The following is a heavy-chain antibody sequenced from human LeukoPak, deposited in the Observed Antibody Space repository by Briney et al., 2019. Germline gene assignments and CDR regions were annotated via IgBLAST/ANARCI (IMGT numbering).Heavy chain of an antibody. V-gene: IGHV3-30-3*01. CDR2: ISYDGSNK. Sequence: GGSLRLSCAASGFTFSSYAMHWVRQAPGKGLEWGAVISYDGSNKYYADSVKGRFTISRDNSKNTLYLQMNSLRAEDTAVYYCARGTGFDYWGQGTLVTVSS. CDR3: ARGTGFDY. J-gene: IGHJ4*02. CDR1: GFTFSSYA.